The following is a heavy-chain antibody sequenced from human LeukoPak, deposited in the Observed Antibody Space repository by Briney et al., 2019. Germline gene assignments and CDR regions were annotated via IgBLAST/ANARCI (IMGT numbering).Heavy chain of an antibody. CDR2: IRQDGSEK. CDR3: AKDPCSSTSCYFDY. J-gene: IGHJ4*02. V-gene: IGHV3-7*01. CDR1: GFTSSSYW. Sequence: PGGSLRLSCAASGFTSSSYWMSWVRQAPGKGLEWVANIRQDGSEKYYVDSVKGRFTISRDNAKNSLYLQMNSLRAEGTAVYYCAKDPCSSTSCYFDYWGQGTLVTVSS. D-gene: IGHD2-2*01.